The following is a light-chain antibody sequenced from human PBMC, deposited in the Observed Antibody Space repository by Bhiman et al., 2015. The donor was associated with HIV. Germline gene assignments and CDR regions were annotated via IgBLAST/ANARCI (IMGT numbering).Light chain of an antibody. J-gene: IGLJ2*01. CDR2: DVT. CDR1: SSDVGTYNS. Sequence: QSALTQPRSVSGSPGQSVTISCTGTSSDVGTYNSVSWYQQHPGKAPKLIIFDVTKRPSGVPDRFSGSNSGNTASLTISGLQAEDEADYYCCSYTSISTGVVFGGGTKLTVL. CDR3: CSYTSISTGVV. V-gene: IGLV2-11*01.